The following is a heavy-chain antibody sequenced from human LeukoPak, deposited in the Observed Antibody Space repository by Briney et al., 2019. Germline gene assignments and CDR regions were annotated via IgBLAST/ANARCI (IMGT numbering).Heavy chain of an antibody. CDR2: IKQDGSEE. J-gene: IGHJ4*02. V-gene: IGHV3-7*03. CDR3: ASKGCTGGNCKHYFDY. Sequence: GGSLRLSCVVSGFTFSSHYMSWVRQAPGKGLEWVANIKQDGSEEYYVDSVKGRFTISRDNAKNSLYLQMNSLRAEDTAVYYCASKGCTGGNCKHYFDYWGQGTLVTVSS. CDR1: GFTFSSHY. D-gene: IGHD2-8*02.